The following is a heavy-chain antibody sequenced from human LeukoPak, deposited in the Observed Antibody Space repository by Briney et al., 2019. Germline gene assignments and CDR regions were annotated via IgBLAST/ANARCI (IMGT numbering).Heavy chain of an antibody. D-gene: IGHD2-2*01. J-gene: IGHJ4*02. V-gene: IGHV3-20*04. CDR2: INWNGGST. Sequence: PGGSLSLSCAASGFTFDVYGMSWVRQAPGKGLEWVSGINWNGGSTGYADSVKGRFTISRDNDKNSLYPQMNSLRAEDTALYYCARDSGGIVVVPAATSFDYWGQGTLVTVSS. CDR1: GFTFDVYG. CDR3: ARDSGGIVVVPAATSFDY.